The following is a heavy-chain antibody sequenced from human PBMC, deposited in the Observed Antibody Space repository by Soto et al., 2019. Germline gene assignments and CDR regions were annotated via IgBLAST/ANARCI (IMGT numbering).Heavy chain of an antibody. D-gene: IGHD5-18*01. J-gene: IGHJ6*02. V-gene: IGHV4-31*03. Sequence: KPSETLSLTCTVSGGSISSGGYYWSWIRQHPGKGLEWIGYIYYSGSTYYNPSLKSRVTISVDTSKNQFSLKLSSVTAADTAVYYCARSPWIQLWFDYYGMDVWGQGTTVTVSS. CDR2: IYYSGST. CDR3: ARSPWIQLWFDYYGMDV. CDR1: GGSISSGGYY.